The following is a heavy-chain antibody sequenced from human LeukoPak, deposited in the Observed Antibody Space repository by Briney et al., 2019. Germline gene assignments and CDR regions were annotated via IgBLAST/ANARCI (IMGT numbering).Heavy chain of an antibody. J-gene: IGHJ4*02. CDR2: ISANSGDT. D-gene: IGHD3-16*02. CDR3: ARGSLVTFGGVIVPLASDY. V-gene: IGHV1-18*01. Sequence: ASVKVSCEASGYTFTTYVINWVRQAPGQRLEWMGWISANSGDTNYAENFQGRVTMTTDTSTNTAYMDLRSLRSDDTAIYYCARGSLVTFGGVIVPLASDYWGQGTPVTVSS. CDR1: GYTFTTYV.